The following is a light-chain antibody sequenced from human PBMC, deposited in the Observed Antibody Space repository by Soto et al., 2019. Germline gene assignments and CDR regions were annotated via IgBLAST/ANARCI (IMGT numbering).Light chain of an antibody. CDR3: QSYDSSMSAYV. CDR2: RNN. J-gene: IGLJ1*01. V-gene: IGLV1-40*01. Sequence: QSVLTQPASVSAAPVQRVTVSCTGSSSNSGAGYDVHWYQQLPGRAPKLLICRNNNRPSGVPDRFSGSKSGTSASLAITGLPAEDEADYYCQSYDSSMSAYVLARGTKVIV. CDR1: SSNSGAGYD.